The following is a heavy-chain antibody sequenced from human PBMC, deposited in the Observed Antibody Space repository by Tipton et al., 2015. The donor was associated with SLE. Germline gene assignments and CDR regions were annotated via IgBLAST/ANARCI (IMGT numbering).Heavy chain of an antibody. D-gene: IGHD6-13*01. CDR2: ISYDGSNK. Sequence: SLRLSCAASGFTFSTYAMHWVRQAPGKGLEWVALISYDGSNKYYADSVKGRFTISRGNSKNTLYLQMNSLRAEDTAVYYCASNLLPRWGCDPWGQGILVTVSS. CDR3: ASNLLPRWGCDP. J-gene: IGHJ5*02. V-gene: IGHV3-30*04. CDR1: GFTFSTYA.